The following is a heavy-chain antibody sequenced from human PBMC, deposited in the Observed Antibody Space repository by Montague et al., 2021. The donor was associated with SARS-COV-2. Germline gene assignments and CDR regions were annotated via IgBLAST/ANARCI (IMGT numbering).Heavy chain of an antibody. CDR3: ARRGRKLLPVATTIGGFDI. CDR2: IYDSGST. CDR1: GGSISSNNYY. J-gene: IGHJ3*02. V-gene: IGHV4-39*02. Sequence: SETLSLTCTVAGGSISSNNYYWDWIRQPPGKGLEWIGSIYDSGSTYYNPSLKSRVTISVDTSKNHFSLKLTSVTAADTAVYYCARRGRKLLPVATTIGGFDIWGQGTMVTASS. D-gene: IGHD5-12*01.